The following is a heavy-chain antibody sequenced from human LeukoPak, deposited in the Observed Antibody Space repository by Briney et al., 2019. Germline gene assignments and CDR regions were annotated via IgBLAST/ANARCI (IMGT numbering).Heavy chain of an antibody. CDR2: ISQDGTSK. J-gene: IGHJ6*02. V-gene: IGHV3-30-3*01. CDR1: GFTFSSYA. CDR3: GRDPDRLLVFGLDV. Sequence: GGSLRLSCAASGFTFSSYAMSWVRQTPGKGLEWMAVISQDGTSKNYADSVKGRFSISRDKSKDMVYLQMDSLTPEDSAVYFCGRDPDRLLVFGLDVWGQGTTVIVSS. D-gene: IGHD3-3*01.